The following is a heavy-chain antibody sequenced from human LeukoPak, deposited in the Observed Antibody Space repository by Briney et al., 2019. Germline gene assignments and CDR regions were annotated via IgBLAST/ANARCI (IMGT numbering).Heavy chain of an antibody. CDR1: GFTFSSYA. J-gene: IGHJ4*02. D-gene: IGHD5-24*01. CDR3: ARIHGTSANFDY. CDR2: ISNSGGSI. Sequence: GGSLRLSCAASGFTFSSYAMSWVRQAPGKGLEWVSAISNSGGSIYYADSVKGRFTMSRDNSKNTLYLQMNSLRAEDTAVYYCARIHGTSANFDYWGQGTLVTVSS. V-gene: IGHV3-23*01.